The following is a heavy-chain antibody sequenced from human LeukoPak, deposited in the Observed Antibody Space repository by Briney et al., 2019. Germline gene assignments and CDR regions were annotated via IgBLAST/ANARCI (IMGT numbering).Heavy chain of an antibody. CDR3: ARDWTVTRFTGSHPCDFDV. D-gene: IGHD3-10*01. Sequence: GGSLRLSCAASGFTFSSYAIHWVRQAPGKGLEWVAVISYDGSNNYYADSVKGRFTISRDNSKNTLYLQMNSLRAEDTAVYYCARDWTVTRFTGSHPCDFDVWGQGTMVTVSS. CDR2: ISYDGSNN. V-gene: IGHV3-30-3*01. J-gene: IGHJ3*01. CDR1: GFTFSSYA.